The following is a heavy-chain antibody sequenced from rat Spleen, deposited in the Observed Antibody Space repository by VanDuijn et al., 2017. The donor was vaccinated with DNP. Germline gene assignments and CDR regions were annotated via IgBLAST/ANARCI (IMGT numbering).Heavy chain of an antibody. Sequence: EVQLVESGGGLVQPGRSLKLSCAASGFSFRNYYMAWVRQSPKKGLEWVAIISHSDGITYYPDSVKGRFTISRDNADHTLYLQMDSLRSEDTATYYCVTSPGPNWFAYWGQGTLVTVSS. J-gene: IGHJ3*01. V-gene: IGHV5-25*01. CDR1: GFSFRNYY. CDR2: ISHSDGIT. CDR3: VTSPGPNWFAY. D-gene: IGHD1-4*01.